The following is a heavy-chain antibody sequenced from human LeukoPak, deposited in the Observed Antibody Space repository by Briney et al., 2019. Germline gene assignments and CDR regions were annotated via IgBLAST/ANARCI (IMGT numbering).Heavy chain of an antibody. D-gene: IGHD2-8*01. CDR1: SGSISTSNYY. CDR2: IYYSGST. J-gene: IGHJ6*04. Sequence: SETLSLTCTVSSGSISTSNYYWGWVRQPPGKGLEWIGYIYYSGSTNYNPSLKSRVTISVDTSKNQFSLKLSSVTAADTAVYYCAKTTNGDTGSWGKGTTVTVSS. V-gene: IGHV4-61*05. CDR3: AKTTNGDTGS.